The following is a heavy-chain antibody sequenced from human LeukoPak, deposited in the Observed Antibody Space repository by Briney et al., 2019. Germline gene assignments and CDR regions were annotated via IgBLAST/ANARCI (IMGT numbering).Heavy chain of an antibody. V-gene: IGHV3-48*03. CDR2: ISDGAKTI. CDR1: GFTFSSYE. Sequence: GGSLRLSCAASGFTFSSYEMNWVRQAPGKGLEWISYISDGAKTIYYADSVKGRFTISRDNAKNSLYLQMNSLRAEDTAVYYCAKDCSSTSCYRWGQGTLVTVSS. CDR3: AKDCSSTSCYR. D-gene: IGHD2-2*01. J-gene: IGHJ4*02.